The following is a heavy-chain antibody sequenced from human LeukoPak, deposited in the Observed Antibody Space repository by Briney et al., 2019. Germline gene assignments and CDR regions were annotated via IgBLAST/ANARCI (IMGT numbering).Heavy chain of an antibody. V-gene: IGHV1-69*05. CDR3: ASRRTTGTTRPVDY. CDR2: IIPIFGTA. J-gene: IGHJ4*02. CDR1: GGTFSSYA. Sequence: SVKVSCKASGGTFSSYAISWVRQAPGQGLEWMGGIIPIFGTANYAQKFQGRVTTTTDESTSTAYMELSSLRSEDTAVYYCASRRTTGTTRPVDYWGQGTLVTVSS. D-gene: IGHD1-1*01.